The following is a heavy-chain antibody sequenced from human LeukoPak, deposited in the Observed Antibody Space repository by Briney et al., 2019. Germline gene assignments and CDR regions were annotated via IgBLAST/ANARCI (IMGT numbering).Heavy chain of an antibody. J-gene: IGHJ4*02. CDR1: GYSFTSYD. CDR2: VRPQNGDS. Sequence: ASVKVSCKTSGYSFTSYDVNWVRQAAGQGLEWIGWVRPQNGDSGYAQKFQDRVTMIRDTSTSTVYMEMKSLTLEDTAVYFCARGPPDSTSSDYWGQGTLVTVSS. D-gene: IGHD2-2*01. V-gene: IGHV1-8*01. CDR3: ARGPPDSTSSDY.